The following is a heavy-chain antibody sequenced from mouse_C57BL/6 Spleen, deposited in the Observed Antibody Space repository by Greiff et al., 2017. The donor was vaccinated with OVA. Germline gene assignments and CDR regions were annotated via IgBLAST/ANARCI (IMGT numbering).Heavy chain of an antibody. D-gene: IGHD1-1*01. Sequence: QVQLKESGAELVKPGASVKISCKASGYAFSSYWMNWVKQRPGKGLEWIGQIYPGDGDTNYNGKFKGKATLTADKSSSTAYMQLSSLTSEDSAVYFCARYYYGSEGFFDYWGQGTTLTVSS. V-gene: IGHV1-80*01. CDR1: GYAFSSYW. CDR3: ARYYYGSEGFFDY. CDR2: IYPGDGDT. J-gene: IGHJ2*01.